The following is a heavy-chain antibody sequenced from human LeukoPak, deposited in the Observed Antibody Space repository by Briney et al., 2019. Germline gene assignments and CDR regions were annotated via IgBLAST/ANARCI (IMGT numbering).Heavy chain of an antibody. CDR2: ISGSSSAI. Sequence: GGSLRLSCAASGFTFSSYSMNWVRQAPGKGLEWLSYISGSSSAIYYADSVKGRFTISRDNSKNTLYLQMNSLRAEDTAVYYCAASSSSKQPPFDYWGQGTLVTVSS. V-gene: IGHV3-48*01. D-gene: IGHD2-2*01. CDR3: AASSSSKQPPFDY. CDR1: GFTFSSYS. J-gene: IGHJ4*02.